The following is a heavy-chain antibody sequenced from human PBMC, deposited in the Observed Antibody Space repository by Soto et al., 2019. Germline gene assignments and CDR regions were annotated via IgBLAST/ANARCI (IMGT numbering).Heavy chain of an antibody. CDR3: ARGVVGASTGFQH. CDR1: VGSSSSFH. CDR2: ISNSGST. J-gene: IGHJ1*01. V-gene: IGHV4-59*01. Sequence: ETLSLTCTVSVGSSSSFHWSWMRQPPGKGLEWIGFISNSGSTNYNPSLKSRVTISLDTSKNQFSLKLSSVSAADTAVYYCARGVVGASTGFQHWGQGTLVTVSS. D-gene: IGHD1-26*01.